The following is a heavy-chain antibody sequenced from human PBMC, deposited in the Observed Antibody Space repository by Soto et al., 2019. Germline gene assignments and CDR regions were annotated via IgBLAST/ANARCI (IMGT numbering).Heavy chain of an antibody. CDR3: IRDFGEVGSTAAFDI. CDR2: INSDGTST. V-gene: IGHV3-74*01. Sequence: PGGSLRLSCAASGFTFSSYWTHWVRQPPGKGLVWVARINSDGTSTSYADSVRGRFTISRDNAKNTLYLQMNSLRAEDTAMYYCIRDFGEVGSTAAFDIWGQGXTVTV. D-gene: IGHD1-26*01. CDR1: GFTFSSYW. J-gene: IGHJ3*02.